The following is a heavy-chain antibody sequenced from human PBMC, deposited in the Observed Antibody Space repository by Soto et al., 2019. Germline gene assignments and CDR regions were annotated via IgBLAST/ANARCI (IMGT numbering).Heavy chain of an antibody. CDR2: ISSSGSTI. CDR1: GFTFSRYN. D-gene: IGHD6-19*01. CDR3: ARIAVAGVDY. Sequence: QSVGSLRLSCAASGFTFSRYNMNWVRQAPGKGLEWVSYISSSGSTIYYADSVKGRFTISRDNAKNSLYLQMNSLRAEDTAVYYCARIAVAGVDYWGQGTLVTVSS. J-gene: IGHJ4*02. V-gene: IGHV3-48*03.